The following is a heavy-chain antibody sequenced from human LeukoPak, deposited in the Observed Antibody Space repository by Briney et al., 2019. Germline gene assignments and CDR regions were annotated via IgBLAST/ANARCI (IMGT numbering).Heavy chain of an antibody. D-gene: IGHD4-17*01. V-gene: IGHV1-8*01. J-gene: IGHJ5*02. Sequence: ASVKVSCKASGYTFTSYDINWVRQATGQGLEWMVWMNPNSGNTGYAQKFQGRVTMTRNTSISTAYMELSSLRSEDTAVYYCARDGTSGGYGDSEDWFDPWGQGTLVTVSS. CDR3: ARDGTSGGYGDSEDWFDP. CDR2: MNPNSGNT. CDR1: GYTFTSYD.